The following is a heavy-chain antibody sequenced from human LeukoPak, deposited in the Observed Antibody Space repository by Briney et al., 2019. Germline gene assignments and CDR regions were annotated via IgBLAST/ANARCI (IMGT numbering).Heavy chain of an antibody. D-gene: IGHD3-22*01. Sequence: PSETLSLTCTVSGASISGHYWIWTRQPPGRGLEWIGYVYSSGSTNYNPSLKSRVTMSVDTSKNQFSLKLSSVTAADTAVYYCARDSSGYNWFDPWGQGTLVTVSS. CDR1: GASISGHY. V-gene: IGHV4-59*11. CDR3: ARDSSGYNWFDP. CDR2: VYSSGST. J-gene: IGHJ5*02.